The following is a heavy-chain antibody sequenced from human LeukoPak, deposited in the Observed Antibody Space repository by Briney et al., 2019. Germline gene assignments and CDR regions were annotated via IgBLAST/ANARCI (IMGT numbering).Heavy chain of an antibody. V-gene: IGHV1-2*02. D-gene: IGHD2/OR15-2a*01. Sequence: ASVKVSCKASGYTYIDYYIHWVRQAPGQGREWMGWINPNSGGTNYAQKFQGRVTMTRDTSISTAYMELSRVTSDDTAVYYCSRGAGSFYLARFDYWGQGGLVTVSS. CDR1: GYTYIDYY. J-gene: IGHJ4*02. CDR2: INPNSGGT. CDR3: SRGAGSFYLARFDY.